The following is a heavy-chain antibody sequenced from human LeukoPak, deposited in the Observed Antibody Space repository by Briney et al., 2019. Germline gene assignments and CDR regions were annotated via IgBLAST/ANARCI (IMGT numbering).Heavy chain of an antibody. Sequence: PSETLSLTCTVSGGSISSGSYYWSWIRQPAGKGLEWIGRIYTSGSTNYNLSLKSRVTISVDTSKNQFSLKLSSVTAADTAVYYCARDPYYDRYGMDVWGQGTTVTVSS. CDR1: GGSISSGSYY. V-gene: IGHV4-61*02. CDR3: ARDPYYDRYGMDV. D-gene: IGHD3-3*01. CDR2: IYTSGST. J-gene: IGHJ6*02.